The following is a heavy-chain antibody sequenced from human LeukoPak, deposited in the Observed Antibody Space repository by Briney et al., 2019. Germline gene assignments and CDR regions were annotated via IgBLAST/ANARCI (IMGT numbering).Heavy chain of an antibody. CDR2: ISGSGGST. Sequence: GGSLRLSCAASGFTFSSYAMSWVRQAPGKGLEWVSAISGSGGSTYYADSVKGRFTISRGNSKNTLYLQMNSLRAEDTTVYYCAKAAGTGRYYYYYMDVWGKGTTVTVSS. CDR1: GFTFSSYA. V-gene: IGHV3-23*01. CDR3: AKAAGTGRYYYYYMDV. J-gene: IGHJ6*03. D-gene: IGHD6-19*01.